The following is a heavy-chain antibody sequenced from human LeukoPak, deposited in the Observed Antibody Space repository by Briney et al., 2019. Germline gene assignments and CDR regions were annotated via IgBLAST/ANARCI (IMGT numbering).Heavy chain of an antibody. CDR3: AKVGLVYYGSGSATYFDY. CDR1: GYTFTSYD. D-gene: IGHD3-10*01. Sequence: ASVKVSCKASGYTFTSYDINWVRQATGQGLEWMGWMNPNSGNTGYAQKFQGRVTMTRNTSISTAYMELSSLRAEDTAVYYCAKVGLVYYGSGSATYFDYWGQETLVTVSS. CDR2: MNPNSGNT. J-gene: IGHJ4*02. V-gene: IGHV1-8*01.